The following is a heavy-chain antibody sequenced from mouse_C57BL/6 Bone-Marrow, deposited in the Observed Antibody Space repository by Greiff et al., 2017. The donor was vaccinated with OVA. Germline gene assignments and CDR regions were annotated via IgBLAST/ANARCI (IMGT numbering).Heavy chain of an antibody. CDR3: ARSGGWLPYYFDY. CDR2: IYPRSGNT. CDR1: GYTFTSYG. J-gene: IGHJ2*01. Sequence: QVQLKESGAELARPGASVKLSCKASGYTFTSYGISWVKQRTGQGLEWIGEIYPRSGNTYYNEKFKGKATLTADKSSSTAYMELRSLTSEDSAVYFCARSGGWLPYYFDYWGQGTTLTVSS. V-gene: IGHV1-81*01. D-gene: IGHD2-3*01.